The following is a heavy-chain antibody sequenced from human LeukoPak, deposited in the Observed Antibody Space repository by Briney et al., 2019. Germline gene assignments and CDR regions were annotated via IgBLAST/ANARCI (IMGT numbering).Heavy chain of an antibody. V-gene: IGHV3-30*03. Sequence: GRSLRLSGVASGFTFSNYGMHWVRQAPGKGLEWVAVISYDGSNKYYADSMKGRCTISRDNSKNTLYLQMNTLRNDDTAIYYCARGSLGSTWSSDCCPLDYWGQGTLVAVSS. CDR3: ARGSLGSTWSSDCCPLDY. CDR1: GFTFSNYG. J-gene: IGHJ4*02. D-gene: IGHD2-2*01. CDR2: ISYDGSNK.